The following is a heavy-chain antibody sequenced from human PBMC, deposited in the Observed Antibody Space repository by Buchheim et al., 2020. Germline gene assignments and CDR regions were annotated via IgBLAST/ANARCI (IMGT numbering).Heavy chain of an antibody. Sequence: QLQLQESGSGLVKPSQTLSLTCAVSGGSISSGGYSWSWIRQPPGKGLEWIGYIYHSGSTFSNTSLKIRVTILVDRSKNQFSLKLSSVTAADTAVYYCARVPMVRGVTPPYYFDYWGQGTL. J-gene: IGHJ4*02. CDR3: ARVPMVRGVTPPYYFDY. D-gene: IGHD3-10*01. CDR2: IYHSGST. V-gene: IGHV4-30-2*01. CDR1: GGSISSGGYS.